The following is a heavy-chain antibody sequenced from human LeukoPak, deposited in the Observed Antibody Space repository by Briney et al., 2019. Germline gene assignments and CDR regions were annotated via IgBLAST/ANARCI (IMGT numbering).Heavy chain of an antibody. CDR1: GYTFTSYD. Sequence: GASVKVSCKASGYTFTSYDINWVRQATGQGLEWMGWMNPNSGNTGYAQKFQGRVTITRNTSISTAYMELSSLRSEDTAVYYCARAPRITMVRGVIYWFDPWGQGTLVTVSP. V-gene: IGHV1-8*03. CDR2: MNPNSGNT. CDR3: ARAPRITMVRGVIYWFDP. D-gene: IGHD3-10*01. J-gene: IGHJ5*02.